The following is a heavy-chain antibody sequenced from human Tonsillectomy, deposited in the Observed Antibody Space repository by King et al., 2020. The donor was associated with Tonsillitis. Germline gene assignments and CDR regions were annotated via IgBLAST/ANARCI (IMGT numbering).Heavy chain of an antibody. D-gene: IGHD6-19*01. CDR3: ARGKGAVSAYNWFDP. CDR1: GYSFSSYW. V-gene: IGHV5-51*03. CDR2: IYPGDSDT. J-gene: IGHJ5*02. Sequence: GQLVQSGAEEKKPGESLKISCKASGYSFSSYWIGWVRQMPGKGLEWMGIIYPGDSDTRYIPSFQGQVTISADKSISTAYLQWSSLKASDTAMYYCARGKGAVSAYNWFDPWGQGTLVTVSS.